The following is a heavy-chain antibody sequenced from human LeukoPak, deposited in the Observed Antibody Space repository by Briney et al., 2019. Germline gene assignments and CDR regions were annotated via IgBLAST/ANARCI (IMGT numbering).Heavy chain of an antibody. CDR3: ARGYEAAARDIGY. D-gene: IGHD6-13*01. Sequence: SVKVSCKASGYTFTSYYMHWVRQAPGQGLEWMGGIIPIFGTANYAQKFQGRVTITADESTSTAYMELSSLRSEDTAVYYCARGYEAAARDIGYWGQGTLVTVSS. CDR2: IIPIFGTA. V-gene: IGHV1-69*13. J-gene: IGHJ4*02. CDR1: GYTFTSYY.